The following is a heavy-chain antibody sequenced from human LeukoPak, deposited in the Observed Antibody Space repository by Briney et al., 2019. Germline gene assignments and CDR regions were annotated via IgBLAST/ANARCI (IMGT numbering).Heavy chain of an antibody. J-gene: IGHJ4*02. D-gene: IGHD3-9*01. V-gene: IGHV3-74*01. CDR1: GFTFSYYW. CDR3: AKAADWLSTDYIDS. CDR2: INSDGSSA. Sequence: GGSLRLSCAASGFTFSYYWMHWVRQAPGKGLVWVSRINSDGSSASYADSVKGRFTISRDNAKNTLYVQMNSLRAEDTAVYYCAKAADWLSTDYIDSWGQGTLVTVSS.